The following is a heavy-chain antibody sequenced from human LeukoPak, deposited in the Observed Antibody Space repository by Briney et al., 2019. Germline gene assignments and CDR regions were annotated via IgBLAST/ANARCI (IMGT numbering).Heavy chain of an antibody. CDR3: AKGGSSGYYLFDY. CDR1: GFTFSTYA. D-gene: IGHD6-19*01. J-gene: IGHJ4*02. V-gene: IGHV3-23*01. Sequence: GGSLRLSCAASGFTFSTYAMSWVRQAPGKGLEWVLSITGSCDGTYYADFVKGRFTISRDNSKNTLYLQMHSLRAEDTAVYYCAKGGSSGYYLFDYWGQGTLVTVSS. CDR2: ITGSCDGT.